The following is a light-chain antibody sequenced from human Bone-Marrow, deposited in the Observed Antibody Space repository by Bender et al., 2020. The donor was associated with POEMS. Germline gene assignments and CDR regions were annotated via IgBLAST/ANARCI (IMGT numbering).Light chain of an antibody. CDR3: SSYTSRNTLV. CDR1: SIDIGYYNY. J-gene: IGLJ1*01. Sequence: QSALTQPASVSGSPGQSISISCTGTSIDIGYYNYVSWFQQHPGKVPKLIISDVSNRPSGVSDRFSGSKSGNTASLTISGLQAEDEADYYCSSYTSRNTLVFGTGTKVPVL. V-gene: IGLV2-14*01. CDR2: DVS.